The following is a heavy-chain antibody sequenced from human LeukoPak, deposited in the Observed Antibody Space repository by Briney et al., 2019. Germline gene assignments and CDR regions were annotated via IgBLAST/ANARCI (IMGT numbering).Heavy chain of an antibody. CDR1: GGSFSTYY. D-gene: IGHD3-3*01. Sequence: SETLSLTCAVYGGSFSTYYWSWIRQPAGKGLEWIGRIYTSGSTNYNPSLKSRVTMSVDTSKNQFSLKLSSVTAADTAVYYCARAAPSGFWSGSDTSPFDYWGQGTLVTVSS. J-gene: IGHJ4*02. V-gene: IGHV4-59*10. CDR3: ARAAPSGFWSGSDTSPFDY. CDR2: IYTSGST.